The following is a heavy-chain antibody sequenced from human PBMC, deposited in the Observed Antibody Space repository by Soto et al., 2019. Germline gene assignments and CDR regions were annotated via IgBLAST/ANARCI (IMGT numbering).Heavy chain of an antibody. CDR3: TRHVNGTTQEYYGMDV. D-gene: IGHD1-7*01. CDR2: IYYSGST. Sequence: SETLSLGLTVSGGSISGSSYYCGWLRQPRWRGLEWIGIIYYSGSTYYNPSLKSRATISVDTYKNQLSQKLGAVTAADTDVYYYTRHVNGTTQEYYGMDVWGQGTTV. V-gene: IGHV4-39*01. J-gene: IGHJ6*02. CDR1: GGSISGSSYY.